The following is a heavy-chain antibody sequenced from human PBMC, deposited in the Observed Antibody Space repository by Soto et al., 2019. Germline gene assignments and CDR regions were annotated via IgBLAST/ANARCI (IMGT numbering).Heavy chain of an antibody. J-gene: IGHJ4*02. V-gene: IGHV4-59*02. Sequence: PSETLSLTCTLSVDSVSTYYWSWIRQSPGKGLQWIGYIFYNGGAAYNPSLKSRVTMSLDMSKKQFSLKLTSVTAADTAAYYCARVKLVHKVIEYWGQGTLVNVSS. CDR3: ARVKLVHKVIEY. CDR1: VDSVSTYY. CDR2: IFYNGGA. D-gene: IGHD1-1*01.